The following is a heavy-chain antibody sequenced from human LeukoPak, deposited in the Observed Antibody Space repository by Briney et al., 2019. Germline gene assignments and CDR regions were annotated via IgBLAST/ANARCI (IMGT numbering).Heavy chain of an antibody. CDR2: IWSNGINT. CDR1: GFTFNTYG. Sequence: GGSLRLSCGASGFTFNTYGMHWVRQAPGRGLEWVAFIWSNGINTYYADSVKGRFTISKDNSKNTLSLQMNSLRAEDTAVYYCAGDPPNTGYAFHHWGQGTLVTVPS. D-gene: IGHD2-8*02. J-gene: IGHJ4*02. V-gene: IGHV3-33*01. CDR3: AGDPPNTGYAFHH.